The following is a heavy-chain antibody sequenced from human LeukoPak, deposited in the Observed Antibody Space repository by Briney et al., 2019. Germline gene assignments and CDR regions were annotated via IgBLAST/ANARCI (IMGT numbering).Heavy chain of an antibody. J-gene: IGHJ4*02. CDR2: INPNAGDT. V-gene: IGHV1-2*02. CDR3: AREGRVGVPFDY. CDR1: GYTFTDSY. D-gene: IGHD2-15*01. Sequence: ASLKVSCKTSGYTFTDSYMHWVRQAPGQGLEWIGWINPNAGDTTYAQGFHGRVTMTRDTSISTVYMELNSLKLDDTAVYYCAREGRVGVPFDYWGQGTLVTVSS.